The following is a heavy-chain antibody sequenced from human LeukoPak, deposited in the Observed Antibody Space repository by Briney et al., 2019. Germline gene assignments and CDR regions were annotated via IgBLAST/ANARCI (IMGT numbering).Heavy chain of an antibody. J-gene: IGHJ4*02. CDR1: GGSISSYY. CDR3: ATLRDGYSDY. D-gene: IGHD5-24*01. Sequence: PSETLSFTCTVSGGSISSYYWSWIRQPPGKGLEWIGYIYYSGSTNYNPSLKSRVTISVDTSKNQFSLKLSSVTAADTAVYYCATLRDGYSDYWGQGTLVTVSS. CDR2: IYYSGST. V-gene: IGHV4-59*01.